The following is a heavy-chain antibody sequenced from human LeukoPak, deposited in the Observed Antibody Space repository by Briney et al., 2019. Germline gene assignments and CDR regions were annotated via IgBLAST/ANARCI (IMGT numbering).Heavy chain of an antibody. CDR3: HAYSSSRDAFDI. CDR2: IYYSGST. CDR1: GGSISSSSYY. D-gene: IGHD6-13*01. Sequence: PSETLSLACTVSGGSISSSSYYWGWIRQPPGKGLEWIGSIYYSGSTHYNPSLKSRVTISVDTSKNQFSLKLSSVTAADTAVYYCHAYSSSRDAFDIWGQGTMVTVSS. V-gene: IGHV4-39*01. J-gene: IGHJ3*02.